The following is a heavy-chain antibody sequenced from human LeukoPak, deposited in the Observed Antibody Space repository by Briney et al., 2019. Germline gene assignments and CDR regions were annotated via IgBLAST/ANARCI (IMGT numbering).Heavy chain of an antibody. Sequence: SETLSLTCTVSGGSISSGDYYWGWIRQPPGKGLEWFGYIYYSGSTYYNPSLKSRVSISVDTSKNQFSLKLSSVTAADTAVYYCARVDGDYAFDYWGQGTLVTVSS. CDR2: IYYSGST. CDR1: GGSISSGDYY. D-gene: IGHD4-17*01. CDR3: ARVDGDYAFDY. V-gene: IGHV4-30-4*01. J-gene: IGHJ4*02.